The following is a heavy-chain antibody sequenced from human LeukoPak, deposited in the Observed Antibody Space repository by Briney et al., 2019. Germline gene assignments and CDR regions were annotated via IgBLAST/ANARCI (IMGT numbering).Heavy chain of an antibody. CDR2: IKKAGSVK. CDR1: RFTSRSYA. CDR3: SREEYYYVGGC. J-gene: IGHJ4*02. D-gene: IGHD3-10*02. V-gene: IGHV3-7*05. Sequence: PGGSLRLSCTVSRFTSRSYAMSWVRPAPRKGLEWGAYIKKAGSVKNYVDSAKGRFTISSDNAKTSLHLHMNRLRAEDTAVYSCSREEYYYVGGCWGQGSLVSVCS.